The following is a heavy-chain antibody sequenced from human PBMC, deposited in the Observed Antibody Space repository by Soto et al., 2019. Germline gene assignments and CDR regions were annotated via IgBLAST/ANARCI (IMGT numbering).Heavy chain of an antibody. J-gene: IGHJ6*02. CDR2: ISYDGSNK. V-gene: IGHV3-30-3*01. D-gene: IGHD2-2*01. CDR3: ARASTYCISTSCYFCYYYYRMSV. CDR1: GFTFSSYA. Sequence: PGGSLRLSCAASGFTFSSYAMHWVRQAPGKGLEWVAVISYDGSNKYYADSVKGRFTISRDNSKNTLYLQMNSLRAEDTAVYYCARASTYCISTSCYFCYYYYRMSVWGQGTTVIVSS.